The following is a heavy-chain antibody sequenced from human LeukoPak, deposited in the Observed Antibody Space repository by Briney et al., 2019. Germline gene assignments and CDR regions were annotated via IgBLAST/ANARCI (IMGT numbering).Heavy chain of an antibody. V-gene: IGHV1-69*13. CDR2: IIPIFGTA. CDR3: ASDLRWYYYDSSGYYFDY. D-gene: IGHD3-22*01. CDR1: GGTFSSYA. Sequence: ASVKVSCKASGGTFSSYAISWVRQAPGQGLEWMGGIIPIFGTANYAQKFQGRVTITADESTSTAYMELSSLRSEDTAVYYCASDLRWYYYDSSGYYFDYWGQGTLVTLSS. J-gene: IGHJ4*02.